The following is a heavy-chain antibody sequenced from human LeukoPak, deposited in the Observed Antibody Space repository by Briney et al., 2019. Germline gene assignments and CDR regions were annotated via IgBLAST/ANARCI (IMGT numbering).Heavy chain of an antibody. J-gene: IGHJ4*02. CDR3: ARATDSGFDYFDY. Sequence: GASVKVSCKASGYTFTGYYMHWVRQAPGQGLEWMGWINPNSGSTNYAQKFQGRVTMTRDTSISTAYMELSRLRSDDTAVYYCARATDSGFDYFDYWGQGTLVTVSS. CDR1: GYTFTGYY. D-gene: IGHD5-12*01. V-gene: IGHV1-2*02. CDR2: INPNSGST.